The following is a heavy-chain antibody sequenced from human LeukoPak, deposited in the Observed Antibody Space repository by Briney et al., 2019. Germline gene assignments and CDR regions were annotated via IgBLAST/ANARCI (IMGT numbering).Heavy chain of an antibody. CDR1: GFSISSGYY. D-gene: IGHD2-2*01. CDR2: IYHSGST. V-gene: IGHV4-38-2*01. J-gene: IGHJ4*02. Sequence: SETLSLTCAVSGFSISSGYYWGWIRQPPGKGLEWIGSIYHSGSTHYNPSLKSRVTISVDTSKNQSSLKLSSVTAADTAVYYCARNGTNNYFDYCGQGTLVTVSS. CDR3: ARNGTNNYFDY.